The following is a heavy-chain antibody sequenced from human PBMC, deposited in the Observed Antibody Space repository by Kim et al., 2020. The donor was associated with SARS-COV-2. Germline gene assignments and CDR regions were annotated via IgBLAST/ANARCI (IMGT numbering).Heavy chain of an antibody. V-gene: IGHV3-9*01. J-gene: IGHJ6*04. D-gene: IGHD6-6*01. Sequence: GGSLRLSCAAAGFTFDLYAMHWFRQAPGKDLEWVSGISLDSDRKGYADSVRGRFTVSRDYAKKSVYLQMDSLRPEDTAFYYCVKDIVPGGADVWGGGTAVIVSS. CDR3: VKDIVPGGADV. CDR1: GFTFDLYA. CDR2: ISLDSDRK.